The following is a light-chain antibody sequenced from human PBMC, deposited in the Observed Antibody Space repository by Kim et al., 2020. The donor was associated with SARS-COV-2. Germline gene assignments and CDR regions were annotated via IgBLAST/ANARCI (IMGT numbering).Light chain of an antibody. CDR2: AAA. J-gene: IGKJ1*01. Sequence: ASIGDRVTITCRASQDIANSLAWYQQKPGKVPQVLIYAAATLQSGVPSRFSGSGSGTEFTLTIGSLQTEDVATHYCQKYNSAPWTFGPGTKVDIK. CDR3: QKYNSAPWT. CDR1: QDIANS. V-gene: IGKV1-27*01.